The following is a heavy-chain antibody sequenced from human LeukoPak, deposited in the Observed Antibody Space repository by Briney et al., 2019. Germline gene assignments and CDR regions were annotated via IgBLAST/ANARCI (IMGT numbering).Heavy chain of an antibody. CDR2: MNPNSGNT. CDR3: ARSRSYGGNSALDY. Sequence: GASVKVSCKASGYTFTSYDINWVRHATGQGLEWMGWMNPNSGNTGYAQKFQGRVTMTRNTSISTAYMELSSLRSEDTAVYYCARSRSYGGNSALDYWGQGTLVTVSS. J-gene: IGHJ4*02. D-gene: IGHD4-23*01. CDR1: GYTFTSYD. V-gene: IGHV1-8*01.